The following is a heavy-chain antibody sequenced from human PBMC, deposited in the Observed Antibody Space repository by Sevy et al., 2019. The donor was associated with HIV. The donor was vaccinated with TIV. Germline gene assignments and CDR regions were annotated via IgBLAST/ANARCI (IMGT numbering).Heavy chain of an antibody. V-gene: IGHV3-15*01. CDR2: IKSKTDGGTT. CDR1: GFSFSSYW. CDR3: TTDLGYCSGGSCYSPYSSGWGDAFDI. J-gene: IGHJ3*02. D-gene: IGHD2-15*01. Sequence: GGSLRLSCAGSGFSFSSYWMSWVRQAPGKGLEWVGRIKSKTDGGTTDYAAPVKGRFTISRDDSKNTLYLQMNSLKTEDTAVYYCTTDLGYCSGGSCYSPYSSGWGDAFDIWGQGTMVTVSS.